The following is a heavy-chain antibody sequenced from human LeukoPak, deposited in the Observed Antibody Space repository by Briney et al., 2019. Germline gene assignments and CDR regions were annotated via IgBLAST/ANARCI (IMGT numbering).Heavy chain of an antibody. D-gene: IGHD3-9*01. CDR3: ARDILTGYSYYMDV. CDR2: IYYSGST. CDR1: GGSISSSIYY. V-gene: IGHV4-39*07. Sequence: SETLSLTCNVSGGSISSSIYYWGWIRQPPGKGLEWIGSIYYSGSTYYNPSLKSRVTMSVDTSKNQFSLKLSSVTAADTAVYYCARDILTGYSYYMDVWGKGTTVTISS. J-gene: IGHJ6*03.